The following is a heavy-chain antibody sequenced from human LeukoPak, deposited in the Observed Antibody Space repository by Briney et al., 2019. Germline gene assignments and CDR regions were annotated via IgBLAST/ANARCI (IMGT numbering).Heavy chain of an antibody. D-gene: IGHD3-10*02. CDR3: AELGITMIGGV. CDR2: ISSSGSTI. CDR1: GFTFS. J-gene: IGHJ6*04. Sequence: PGRSLRLSCAASGFTFSMNWVRQAPGKGLEWVSYISSSGSTIYYADSVKGRFTISRDNAKNSLYLQMNSLRAEDTAVYYCAELGITMIGGVWGKGTTVTISS. V-gene: IGHV3-48*03.